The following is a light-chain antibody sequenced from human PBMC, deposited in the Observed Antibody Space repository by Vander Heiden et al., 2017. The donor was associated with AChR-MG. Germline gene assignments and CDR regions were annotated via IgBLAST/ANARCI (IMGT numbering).Light chain of an antibody. V-gene: IGLV2-14*03. Sequence: QSALTQPASVSGSPGQSITISCSGTSSDVGLFNYVSWYQQHPGKAPKLIIYDVTYRPSGVSNRFSGSKSGNTASLTISGLQAEDEADYYCSSYTSSSTLKVFGGGTKLTVL. J-gene: IGLJ3*02. CDR1: SSDVGLFNY. CDR2: DVT. CDR3: SSYTSSSTLKV.